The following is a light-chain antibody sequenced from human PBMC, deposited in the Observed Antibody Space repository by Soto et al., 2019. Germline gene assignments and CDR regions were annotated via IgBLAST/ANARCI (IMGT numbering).Light chain of an antibody. CDR1: SSNIGSNY. CDR2: KNS. Sequence: QSVVTQPPSASGTPGQRVTISCSGSSSNIGSNYVYWYQHLPGTAPKVLIYKNSHRPSGVPDRFSGSKSDTSASLAISGLRSEDVASYYCAVWDGRLSGVVFGGGTKRAVL. V-gene: IGLV1-47*01. CDR3: AVWDGRLSGVV. J-gene: IGLJ3*02.